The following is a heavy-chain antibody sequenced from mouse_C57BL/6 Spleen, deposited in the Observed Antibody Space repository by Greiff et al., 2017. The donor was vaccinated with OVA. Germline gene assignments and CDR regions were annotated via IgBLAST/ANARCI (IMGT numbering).Heavy chain of an antibody. J-gene: IGHJ4*01. CDR1: GYTFTSYG. Sequence: LQESGAELARPGASVKLSCKASGYTFTSYGISWVKQRTGQGLAWIGEIYPRSGNTYYNEKFKGKATLTADKSSSTAYMELRSLTSEDSAVYFCARRAYDYDGYYAMDYWGQGTSVTVSS. V-gene: IGHV1-81*01. CDR2: IYPRSGNT. CDR3: ARRAYDYDGYYAMDY. D-gene: IGHD2-4*01.